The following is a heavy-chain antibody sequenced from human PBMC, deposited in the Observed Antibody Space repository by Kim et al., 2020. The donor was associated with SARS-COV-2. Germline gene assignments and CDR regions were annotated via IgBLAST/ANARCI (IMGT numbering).Heavy chain of an antibody. J-gene: IGHJ4*02. D-gene: IGHD6-19*01. Sequence: YYHPSLTSRVPISVDTSKNQFSLKLSSVTAADTAVYYCARDTAVAGDFDYWGQGTLVTVSS. CDR3: ARDTAVAGDFDY. V-gene: IGHV4-39*07.